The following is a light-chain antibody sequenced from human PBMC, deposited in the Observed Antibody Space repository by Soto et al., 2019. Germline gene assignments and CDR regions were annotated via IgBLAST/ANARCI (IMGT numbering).Light chain of an antibody. CDR3: SSYAGSNNFGV. CDR2: EVS. V-gene: IGLV2-8*01. Sequence: QSGLTQPPSASGPPGQSVTISCTGTSRDVGGYNYVSWYQQHPGKAPKLMIYEVSKRPSGVPDRFSGSKSGNTASLTVSGLQAEDEADYYCSSYAGSNNFGVFGTGTKLTVL. J-gene: IGLJ1*01. CDR1: SRDVGGYNY.